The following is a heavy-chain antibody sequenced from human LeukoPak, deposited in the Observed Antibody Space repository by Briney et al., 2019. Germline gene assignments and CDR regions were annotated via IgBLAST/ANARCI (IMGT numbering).Heavy chain of an antibody. CDR3: AKGVPAARDWFDP. CDR2: INHSGST. V-gene: IGHV4-39*07. Sequence: SETLSLTCTVSGGSISSGGYYWSWIRQPPGKGLEWIGEINHSGSTNYNPSLKSRVTISVDTSKNQFSLKLSSVTAADTAVYYCAKGVPAARDWFDPWGQGTLVTVSS. CDR1: GGSISSGGYY. J-gene: IGHJ5*02. D-gene: IGHD2-2*01.